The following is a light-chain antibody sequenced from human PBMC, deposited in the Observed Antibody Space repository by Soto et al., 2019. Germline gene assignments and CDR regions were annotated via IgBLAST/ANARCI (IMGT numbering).Light chain of an antibody. Sequence: EVVLTQSPGALSLSPGEGVTLSCRASQNIRGNELAWYRQKRGQAPRLLMYGGSTRADGSPDRFSGRGTGTNFTRTISSLEPEDSAVYYCQDYGTSPPWTFGQGTKLEIK. V-gene: IGKV3-20*01. J-gene: IGKJ1*01. CDR2: GGS. CDR1: QNIRGNE. CDR3: QDYGTSPPWT.